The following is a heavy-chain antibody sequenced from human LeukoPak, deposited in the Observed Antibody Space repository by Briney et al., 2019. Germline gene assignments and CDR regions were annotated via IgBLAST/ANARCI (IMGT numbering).Heavy chain of an antibody. CDR1: GFTFSHHA. J-gene: IGHJ4*02. CDR3: ARLHYYDSSGSFDY. CDR2: INPNSGGT. D-gene: IGHD3-22*01. Sequence: GASVKVSCKASGFTFSHHAMNWVRQAPGQRLEWMGWINPNSGGTNYAQKFQGRVTMTRDTSISTAYMELGRLRSDDTAVYYCARLHYYDSSGSFDYWGQGTLVTVSS. V-gene: IGHV1-2*02.